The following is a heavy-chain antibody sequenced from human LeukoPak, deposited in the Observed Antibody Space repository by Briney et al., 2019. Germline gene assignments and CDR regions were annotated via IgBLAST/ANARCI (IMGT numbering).Heavy chain of an antibody. D-gene: IGHD2-8*01. J-gene: IGHJ4*02. CDR2: IWGGGDST. Sequence: GGSLRLSCAASGLTFRSYAMTWVRQAPGKGLEWVSAIWGGGDSTYYADSVKGRFTISRDNSKNTLFLQMNSLRAEDTAVYYCAKAPLPHCSSGVCYNDYWGQGTLVTVSS. CDR1: GLTFRSYA. CDR3: AKAPLPHCSSGVCYNDY. V-gene: IGHV3-23*01.